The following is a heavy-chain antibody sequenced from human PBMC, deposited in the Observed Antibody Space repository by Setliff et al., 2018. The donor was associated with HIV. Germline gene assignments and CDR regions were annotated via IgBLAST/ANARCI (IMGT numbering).Heavy chain of an antibody. D-gene: IGHD3-16*01. CDR1: EFTFSNYW. Sequence: GGSLRLSCTASEFTFSNYWMNWVRQAPGKGLVWVSRINNDGSYASYADSVKGRFTISRDNAKNTLYLQMSSLRAEDTAVYYCARDYVWGRRAFDIWGPGTMVTVSS. J-gene: IGHJ3*02. CDR3: ARDYVWGRRAFDI. CDR2: INNDGSYA. V-gene: IGHV3-74*01.